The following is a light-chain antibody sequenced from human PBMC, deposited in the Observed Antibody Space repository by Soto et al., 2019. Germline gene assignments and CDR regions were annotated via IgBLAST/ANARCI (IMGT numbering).Light chain of an antibody. V-gene: IGKV3-20*01. CDR3: QQYGSSFPWT. Sequence: EIVLTQSPGTLSLSPGERATLSCRASQSVSSSYLAWYQQKPGQAPRLLIYGASSRATGIPDRFSGSGSGTDFTLTISRLEPEDFAVYYCQQYGSSFPWTFGHGTKVEIK. CDR1: QSVSSSY. CDR2: GAS. J-gene: IGKJ1*01.